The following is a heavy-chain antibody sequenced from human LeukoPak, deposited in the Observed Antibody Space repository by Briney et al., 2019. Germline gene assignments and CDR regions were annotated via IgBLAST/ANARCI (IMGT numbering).Heavy chain of an antibody. CDR3: AREISRRRYCSSTSCSPVGWFDP. CDR2: IWYDGSNK. CDR1: GFTFSSYG. V-gene: IGHV3-33*01. Sequence: GGSLRPSCAASGFTFSSYGMRWVRQAPGKGLEWVAVIWYDGSNKYYADSVKGRFTISRDNSKNTLYLQMNSVRAEDTAVYYCAREISRRRYCSSTSCSPVGWFDPWGQGTLVTVSS. D-gene: IGHD2-2*01. J-gene: IGHJ5*02.